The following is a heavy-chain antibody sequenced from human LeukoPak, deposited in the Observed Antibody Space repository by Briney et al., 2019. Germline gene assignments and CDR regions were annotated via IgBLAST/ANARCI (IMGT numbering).Heavy chain of an antibody. D-gene: IGHD2-8*01. V-gene: IGHV3-30*03. Sequence: GGSLRLSCAASGFTFSSYGMHWVRQAPGKGLEWVAVISYDGSDKYYADSVKGRFTISRDNSKNTLYLQMNSLRVEDTAVYYCARDNGENYHTAFDYWGQGTLVTVSS. J-gene: IGHJ4*02. CDR2: ISYDGSDK. CDR3: ARDNGENYHTAFDY. CDR1: GFTFSSYG.